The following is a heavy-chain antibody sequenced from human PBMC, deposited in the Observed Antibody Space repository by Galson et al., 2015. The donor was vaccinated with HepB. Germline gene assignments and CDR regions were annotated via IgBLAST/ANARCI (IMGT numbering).Heavy chain of an antibody. Sequence: SLRLSCAASGFTFGSYAMSWVRQAPGKGLEWVSAISGRGGNTYYADSVKGRFTISRDNSKNTLFLQMNSLRADDTAVHYCAKDQLRRRWLQLVSQGFDYWGQGTLVTVSS. D-gene: IGHD5-24*01. CDR1: GFTFGSYA. J-gene: IGHJ4*02. V-gene: IGHV3-23*01. CDR2: ISGRGGNT. CDR3: AKDQLRRRWLQLVSQGFDY.